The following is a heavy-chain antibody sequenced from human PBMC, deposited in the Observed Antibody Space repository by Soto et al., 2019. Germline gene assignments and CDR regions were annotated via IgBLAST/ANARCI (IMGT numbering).Heavy chain of an antibody. V-gene: IGHV4-59*02. CDR3: ARTGYCSGGDCSNYYYYYMDV. D-gene: IGHD2-15*01. J-gene: IGHJ6*03. CDR2: IYYSGST. CDR1: GGSVSRYY. Sequence: SETLSLTCTVSGGSVSRYYWSWIRQPPGKGLEWIGYIYYSGSTNYNPSLESRVTISVDTSKDHFSLNLSSVTAADTAVYYCARTGYCSGGDCSNYYYYYMDVWGKGTRVTVSS.